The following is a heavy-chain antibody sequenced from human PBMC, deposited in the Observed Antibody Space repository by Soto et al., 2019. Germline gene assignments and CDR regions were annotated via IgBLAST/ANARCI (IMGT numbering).Heavy chain of an antibody. CDR2: ISGSGGST. V-gene: IGHV3-23*01. CDR1: GFTFSSYA. CDR3: AKDRLPTDTAMVTLDY. J-gene: IGHJ4*02. D-gene: IGHD5-18*01. Sequence: GGSLRLSCAASGFTFSSYAMSWVRQAPGKGLEWVSAISGSGGSTYYADSVKGRFTISRDNSKNTLYLQMNSLRAEDTAVYYCAKDRLPTDTAMVTLDYWGQGTLVTVSS.